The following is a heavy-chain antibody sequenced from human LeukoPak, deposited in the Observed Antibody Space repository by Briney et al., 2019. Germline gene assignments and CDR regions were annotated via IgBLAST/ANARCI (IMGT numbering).Heavy chain of an antibody. V-gene: IGHV1-46*01. Sequence: ASVKVSCKASGYTFTSYYMHWVRQAPGQGLEWMGIINPSGGSTSYAQKFQGRVTMTRDTSTSTVYMELSSLRSEDTAVYYCARDRIAAAGPYYYYGMDVWGQGTTVTVSS. D-gene: IGHD6-13*01. CDR3: ARDRIAAAGPYYYYGMDV. CDR2: INPSGGST. J-gene: IGHJ6*02. CDR1: GYTFTSYY.